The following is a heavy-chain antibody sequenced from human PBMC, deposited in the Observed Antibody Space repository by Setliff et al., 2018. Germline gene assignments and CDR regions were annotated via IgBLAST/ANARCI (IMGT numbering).Heavy chain of an antibody. CDR3: ATDAYYDSLGYVF. Sequence: GGSLRLSCEASGVKFNTLWMSWVRQAPGKGLEWVGRSDSENNGGGTAEYAAVVKGRFTISRDDSENTLHLQMNSLKIDDTAVYYCATDAYYDSLGYVFWGQGTRVTVSS. J-gene: IGHJ4*02. CDR1: GVKFNTLW. D-gene: IGHD3-16*01. V-gene: IGHV3-15*04. CDR2: SDSENNGGGTA.